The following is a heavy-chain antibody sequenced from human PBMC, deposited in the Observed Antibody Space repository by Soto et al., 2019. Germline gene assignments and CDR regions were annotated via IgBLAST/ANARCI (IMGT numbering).Heavy chain of an antibody. CDR1: GFTFSDYY. CDR2: ISSSGSTI. Sequence: GESLKISCAASGFTFSDYYMSWIRQAPGKGLEWVSYISSSGSTIYYADSVKGRFTISRDNAKNSLYLQMNSLRAEDTAVYYCARPYRRYYFDYWGQGTLVTVSS. CDR3: ARPYRRYYFDY. V-gene: IGHV3-11*01. D-gene: IGHD4-17*01. J-gene: IGHJ4*02.